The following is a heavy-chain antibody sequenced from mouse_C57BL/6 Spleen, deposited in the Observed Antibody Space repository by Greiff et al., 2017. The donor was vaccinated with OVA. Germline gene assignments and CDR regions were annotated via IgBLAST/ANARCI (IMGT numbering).Heavy chain of an antibody. Sequence: VQLQQSGPELVKPGASVKISCKASGYTFTDYYMNWVKQSHGKSLEWIGDINPNNGGTSYNQKFKGKATLTVDKSSSTAYMELRSLTSEDSAVYYCAPSNYGYFDVWGTGTTVTVSS. J-gene: IGHJ1*03. CDR3: APSNYGYFDV. D-gene: IGHD6-1*01. CDR2: INPNNGGT. V-gene: IGHV1-26*01. CDR1: GYTFTDYY.